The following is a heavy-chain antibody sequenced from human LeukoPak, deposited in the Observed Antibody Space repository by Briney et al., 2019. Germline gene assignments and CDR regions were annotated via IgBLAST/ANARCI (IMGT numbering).Heavy chain of an antibody. Sequence: GGSLRLSCAASGFTFSSYSMNWVRQAPGKGLEWVSYISSSSSTIYYADSVKGRFTISRDNAKNSLYLQMNSLRAEDTAVYYCARERVGYYDFWSGYYYYYGMDVWGQGTTVTVSS. CDR2: ISSSSSTI. CDR1: GFTFSSYS. V-gene: IGHV3-48*01. CDR3: ARERVGYYDFWSGYYYYYGMDV. J-gene: IGHJ6*02. D-gene: IGHD3-3*01.